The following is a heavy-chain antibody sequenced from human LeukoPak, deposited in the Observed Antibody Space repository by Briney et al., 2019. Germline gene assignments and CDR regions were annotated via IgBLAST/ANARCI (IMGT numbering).Heavy chain of an antibody. CDR1: GGSISSYY. CDR2: IYYSGST. J-gene: IGHJ4*02. V-gene: IGHV4-59*12. Sequence: SETLSLTCTVSGGSISSYYWSWIRQPPGKGLEWIGYIYYSGSTYYNPSLKSRVTISVDTSKNQFSLKLSSVTAADTAVYYCAIPREGLRDLRAFDYWGQGTLVTASS. D-gene: IGHD5-12*01. CDR3: AIPREGLRDLRAFDY.